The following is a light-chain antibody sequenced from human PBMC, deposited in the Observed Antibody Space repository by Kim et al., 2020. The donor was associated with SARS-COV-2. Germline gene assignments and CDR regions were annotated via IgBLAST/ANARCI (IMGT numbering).Light chain of an antibody. CDR2: QAS. CDR1: QSIDTW. J-gene: IGKJ1*01. Sequence: DIQMTQSPSTLSASVGDRVTITCRASQSIDTWLAWFQQRPGKAPKLLIYQASTLESGVPSRFSGSGSGTEFTLTISSLQPDDFATYFCQQYNTYSGTFGQGPKVDIK. V-gene: IGKV1-5*03. CDR3: QQYNTYSGT.